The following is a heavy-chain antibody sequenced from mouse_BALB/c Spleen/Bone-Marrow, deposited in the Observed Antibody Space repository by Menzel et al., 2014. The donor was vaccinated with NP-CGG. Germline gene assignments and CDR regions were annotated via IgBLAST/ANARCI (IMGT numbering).Heavy chain of an antibody. CDR3: GRIFQPRRALDS. J-gene: IGHJ4*01. CDR2: IDPSNSET. Sequence: VQLQQSGPELVRPGASVKLSCNASDYTFTSYWMHWVKQRPGQGLVWIGMIDPSNSETRLNQKFKDKATLTVDTSSNKAVMHHINPASEDAAVYYCGRIFQPRRALDSWGQGSSVTVSS. V-gene: IGHV1-59*01. CDR1: DYTFTSYW.